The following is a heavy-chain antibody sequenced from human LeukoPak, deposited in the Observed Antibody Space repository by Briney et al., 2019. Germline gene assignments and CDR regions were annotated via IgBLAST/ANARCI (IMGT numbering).Heavy chain of an antibody. CDR2: IYYSGST. J-gene: IGHJ4*02. CDR3: ARLGGSYRLGYIAY. Sequence: SETLCLTCTVSGGTISSYYLSWIRQPPGKGLEWIGYIYYSGSTNYNPSLKSRFTISVDTSKNKFSLKLSSVTAADTAVYYCARLGGSYRLGYIAYWGQGTLVTVSS. D-gene: IGHD1-26*01. V-gene: IGHV4-59*08. CDR1: GGTISSYY.